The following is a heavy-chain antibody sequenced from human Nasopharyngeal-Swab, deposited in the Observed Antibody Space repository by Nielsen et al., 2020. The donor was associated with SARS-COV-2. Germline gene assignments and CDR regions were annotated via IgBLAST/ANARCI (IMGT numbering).Heavy chain of an antibody. CDR1: GHSFSNYW. Sequence: GESLKISCKGSGHSFSNYWIAWVRQMPGKGLEWMGIIYPGDSDTRYSPSIQGQVTISADKSISTAYLQWSSLKASDTAMYYCARHEWDSSGWYYYYYMDVWGKGTTVTVSS. J-gene: IGHJ6*03. D-gene: IGHD6-19*01. V-gene: IGHV5-51*01. CDR3: ARHEWDSSGWYYYYYMDV. CDR2: IYPGDSDT.